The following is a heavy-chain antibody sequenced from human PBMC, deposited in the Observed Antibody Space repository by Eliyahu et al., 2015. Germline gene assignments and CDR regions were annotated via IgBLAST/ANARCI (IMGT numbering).Heavy chain of an antibody. J-gene: IGHJ3*01. D-gene: IGHD3-10*01. V-gene: IGHV3-13*01. CDR2: IGSGGHT. CDR1: GFTLSGYE. Sequence: AQLVESGGGLVQPGGSLRLTCNTSGFTLSGYEMHWVRQPAGKGLEWVSTIGSGGHTFYADFAEGRFTISRERGDKFLYLQMDSLSAGDTAIYYCARVMGDYGSANYYDVWGQGTMVTVSS. CDR3: ARVMGDYGSANYYDV.